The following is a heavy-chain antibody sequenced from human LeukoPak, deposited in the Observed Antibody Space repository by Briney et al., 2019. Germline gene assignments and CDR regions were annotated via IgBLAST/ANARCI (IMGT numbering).Heavy chain of an antibody. D-gene: IGHD6-13*01. CDR1: GFTFSTYW. J-gene: IGHJ4*02. V-gene: IGHV3-74*01. Sequence: PGGSLRLSCAACGFTFSTYWMHWVRHAPGEGLVWVSRISSDGGSVSYAGSVRGRFTISRDNAKNTMYLQMNGLRAEDTAVYFCARYGSSWHANDYWGQGTLVTVSS. CDR3: ARYGSSWHANDY. CDR2: ISSDGGSV.